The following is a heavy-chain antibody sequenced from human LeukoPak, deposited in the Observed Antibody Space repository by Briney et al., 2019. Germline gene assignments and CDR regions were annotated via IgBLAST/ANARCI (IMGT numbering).Heavy chain of an antibody. CDR1: GFTFSSYG. CDR3: ARDLAAAGTRDY. J-gene: IGHJ4*02. D-gene: IGHD6-13*01. V-gene: IGHV3-33*01. CDR2: IWYDGSNK. Sequence: GGSLRLSCAASGFTFSSYGVHWVRQAPGKGLEWVAVIWYDGSNKYYADSVKGRFTISRDNSKNTLYLQMNSLRAEDTAVYYCARDLAAAGTRDYWGQGTLVTVSS.